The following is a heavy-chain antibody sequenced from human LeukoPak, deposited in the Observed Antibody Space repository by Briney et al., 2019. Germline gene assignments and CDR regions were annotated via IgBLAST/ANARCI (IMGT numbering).Heavy chain of an antibody. Sequence: GRSLRLSCAASGSTFSSYAMRRVRQAPGKGLEWVAVISYDGSNKYYADSVKGRFTISRDNSKNTLYLQMNSLRAEDTAVYYCATGNYYDSSGYSPPADYWGQGTLVTVSS. CDR2: ISYDGSNK. D-gene: IGHD3-22*01. CDR3: ATGNYYDSSGYSPPADY. J-gene: IGHJ4*02. CDR1: GSTFSSYA. V-gene: IGHV3-30-3*01.